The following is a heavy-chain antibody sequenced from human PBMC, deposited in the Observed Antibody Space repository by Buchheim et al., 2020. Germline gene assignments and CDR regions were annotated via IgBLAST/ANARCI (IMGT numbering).Heavy chain of an antibody. D-gene: IGHD4/OR15-4a*01. CDR1: GYTFNNHG. CDR3: ARDTVDYGGPLDY. CDR2: ISAYSGLS. J-gene: IGHJ4*02. Sequence: QVQLVQSGAEVKKPGASVKVSCKATGYTFNNHGISWVRQAPGQGLEWLGWISAYSGLSSYAQKVQDRVTMTRDTSTSTVYMELRTLRSEDTADYYCARDTVDYGGPLDYWGQGTL. V-gene: IGHV1-18*01.